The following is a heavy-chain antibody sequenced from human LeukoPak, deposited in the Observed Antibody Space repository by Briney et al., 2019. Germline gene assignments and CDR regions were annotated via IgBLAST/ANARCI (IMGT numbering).Heavy chain of an antibody. V-gene: IGHV3-30*04. CDR3: ARETDSSGNGDDAFDI. Sequence: GGALVLSCAASGFTFSSYAMHWVRQAPGKGLGWVAVISYDGSNKYYADSVKGRFIISRDNSKNTLYLQMNSLRAEDTAVYYCARETDSSGNGDDAFDIWGQGTMVTVSS. D-gene: IGHD3-22*01. CDR1: GFTFSSYA. J-gene: IGHJ3*02. CDR2: ISYDGSNK.